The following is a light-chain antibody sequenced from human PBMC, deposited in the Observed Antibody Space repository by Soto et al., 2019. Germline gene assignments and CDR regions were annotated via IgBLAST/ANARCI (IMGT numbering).Light chain of an antibody. CDR3: QHRSNWPPWT. CDR2: DAS. CDR1: QSVSSY. Sequence: EIVLTQSPATLSLSPGERATLSCRASQSVSSYLAWYQQKHGQAPRLLIYDASNRATGIPARFSGSGSGTDFTLTISSLYPEDFAVYYCQHRSNWPPWTFGQGTKVDIX. V-gene: IGKV3-11*01. J-gene: IGKJ1*01.